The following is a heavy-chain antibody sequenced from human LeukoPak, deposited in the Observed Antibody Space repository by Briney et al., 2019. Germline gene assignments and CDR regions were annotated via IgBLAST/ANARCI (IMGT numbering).Heavy chain of an antibody. Sequence: ASVKVSCKASGYTFTGYYMHWVRQAPGQGLEWMGRINPNSGGTNYAQKFQGRVTMTRDTSISTAYMELSRLRSDDTAVYYCARDRGYDYFFDYWGQGTLVTVSS. CDR1: GYTFTGYY. D-gene: IGHD5-12*01. V-gene: IGHV1-2*06. J-gene: IGHJ4*02. CDR2: INPNSGGT. CDR3: ARDRGYDYFFDY.